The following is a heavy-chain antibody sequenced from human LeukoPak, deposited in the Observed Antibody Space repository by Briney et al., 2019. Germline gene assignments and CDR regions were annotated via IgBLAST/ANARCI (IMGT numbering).Heavy chain of an antibody. J-gene: IGHJ3*01. D-gene: IGHD2-8*01. CDR3: ARSQSGVFDV. CDR1: GFTFSNYW. CDR2: LNGDGTNI. V-gene: IGHV3-74*01. Sequence: GGSLRLSCVASGFTFSNYWMQWVRQVPGKGLVWVSRLNGDGTNIIYADSVKGRFTISRDNAENALYLQMNSLRAEDTALYYCARSQSGVFDVWGQGTMVTVSS.